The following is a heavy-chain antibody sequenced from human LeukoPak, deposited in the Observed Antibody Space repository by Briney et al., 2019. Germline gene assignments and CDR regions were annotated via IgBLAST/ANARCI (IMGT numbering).Heavy chain of an antibody. D-gene: IGHD3-22*01. V-gene: IGHV3-9*01. J-gene: IGHJ4*02. CDR3: AKASSGYYSAILD. CDR2: INWNSNNI. CDR1: GFTFDDYA. Sequence: GGSLRLSCAASGFTFDDYAMHWVRQAPGKGLEWVSGINWNSNNIDYADSVKGRFTISRDNAKNSLYLQMNSLRAEDTALYYCAKASSGYYSAILDWGQGTLVTVSS.